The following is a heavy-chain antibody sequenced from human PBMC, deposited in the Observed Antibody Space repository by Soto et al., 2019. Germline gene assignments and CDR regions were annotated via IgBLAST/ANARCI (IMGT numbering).Heavy chain of an antibody. CDR1: GYAFTTYG. J-gene: IGHJ4*02. CDR2: ISAHKGNT. D-gene: IGHD6-6*01. V-gene: IGHV1-18*01. CDR3: ARGRDGDY. Sequence: QVHLVQSGAEVKQPGASVKVSCKGSGYAFTTYGITWVRQAPGQGLEWMGWISAHKGNTNYAQRLQGRVTVTRDTSTSTAYMELRSLRSDDTAVYYCARGRDGDYWGQGALVTVSS.